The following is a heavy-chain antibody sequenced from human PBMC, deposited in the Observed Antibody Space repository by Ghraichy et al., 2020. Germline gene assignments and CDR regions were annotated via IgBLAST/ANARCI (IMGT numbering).Heavy chain of an antibody. J-gene: IGHJ2*01. Sequence: GESLRLSCAASGFTFSSSSMVWVRQAPGKGLEWVSSIGTGSSHIYYADSMRGRFTISRDNAKNSLYLQMNSLRAEDTAVYYCARIAVSGSWYFDLWGRGTLVTVAS. D-gene: IGHD6-19*01. CDR1: GFTFSSSS. CDR2: IGTGSSHI. V-gene: IGHV3-21*01. CDR3: ARIAVSGSWYFDL.